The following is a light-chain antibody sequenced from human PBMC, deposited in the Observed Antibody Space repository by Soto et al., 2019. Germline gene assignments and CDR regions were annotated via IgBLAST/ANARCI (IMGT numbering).Light chain of an antibody. CDR3: AAWDESLNGVV. CDR1: SSNIGSYT. CDR2: SNN. V-gene: IGLV1-44*01. Sequence: QSVLTQTPSASGTPGQRVTISCSGSSSNIGSYTVNWYQQLPGTAPKLLIYSNNQRPSGVPDRFSGSKSGTSASLAISGPQSGDEADYYCAAWDESLNGVVFGGGPKLTVL. J-gene: IGLJ2*01.